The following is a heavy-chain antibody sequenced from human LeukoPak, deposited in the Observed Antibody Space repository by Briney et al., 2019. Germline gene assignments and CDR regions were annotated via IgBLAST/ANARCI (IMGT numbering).Heavy chain of an antibody. CDR1: GGTFSSYA. V-gene: IGHV1-69*05. CDR3: ARGPELERFDY. Sequence: ATVKVSCKASGGTFSSYAISWVRQAPGQGLEWMGGIIPIFGTANYAQKFQGRVTITTDESTSTAYMELSSLRSEDTAVYYCARGPELERFDYWGQGTLVTVSS. CDR2: IIPIFGTA. D-gene: IGHD1-1*01. J-gene: IGHJ4*02.